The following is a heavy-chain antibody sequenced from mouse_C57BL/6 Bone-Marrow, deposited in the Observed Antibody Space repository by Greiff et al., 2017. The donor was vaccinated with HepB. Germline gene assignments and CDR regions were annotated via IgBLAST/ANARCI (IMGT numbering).Heavy chain of an antibody. CDR3: ARDLLSYYYAMDY. D-gene: IGHD2-1*01. J-gene: IGHJ4*01. CDR2: ISYDGSN. V-gene: IGHV3-6*01. CDR1: GYSITSGYY. Sequence: VQLQQSGPGLVKPSQSLSLTCSVTGYSITSGYYWNWIRQFPGNKLEWMGYISYDGSNNYNPSLKNRISITRDTSKNQFFLKLNSVTTEDTATYYCARDLLSYYYAMDYWGQGTSVTVSS.